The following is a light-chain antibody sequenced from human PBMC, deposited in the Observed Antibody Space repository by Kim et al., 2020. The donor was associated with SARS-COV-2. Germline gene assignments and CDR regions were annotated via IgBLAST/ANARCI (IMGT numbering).Light chain of an antibody. Sequence: LSPGERATLSCRASQSVSSYLAWYQQKPGQAPSLLIYDASNRATGIPARFSGSGFGTEFTLTISSLEPEDFAVYYCQQHDDWPMTFGQGTRLEIK. CDR1: QSVSSY. J-gene: IGKJ5*01. CDR2: DAS. CDR3: QQHDDWPMT. V-gene: IGKV3-11*01.